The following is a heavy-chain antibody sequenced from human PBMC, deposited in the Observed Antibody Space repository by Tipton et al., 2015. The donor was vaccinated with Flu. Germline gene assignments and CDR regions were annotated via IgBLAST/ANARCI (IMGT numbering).Heavy chain of an antibody. Sequence: TLSLTCTVSGGSISSGSYYWSWIRQPAGKGLEWIGRIYTTGIPNYNPSLRSRVTISIDTSKNQFSLKLSSVTAADTAVYYCARDAAYYYDSSGHFTDSWGQRTLGTVSS. CDR2: IYTTGIP. CDR3: ARDAAYYYDSSGHFTDS. CDR1: GGSISSGSYY. D-gene: IGHD3-22*01. V-gene: IGHV4-61*02. J-gene: IGHJ5*01.